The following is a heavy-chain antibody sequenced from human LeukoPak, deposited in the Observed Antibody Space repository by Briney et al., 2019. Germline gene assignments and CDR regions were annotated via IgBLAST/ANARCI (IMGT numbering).Heavy chain of an antibody. V-gene: IGHV3-23*01. CDR2: ISGSGGST. CDR3: AKGQTVLMVATCDY. D-gene: IGHD2-8*01. CDR1: GFTFSNYA. Sequence: GGSLRLSCAASGFTFSNYAMSWVRPAPGKGLEWVSAISGSGGSTYYADSVKGRFTISRAKSTLYPQMNSLRAEDTAVYYCAKGQTVLMVATCDYWGQGTLVTVSS. J-gene: IGHJ4*02.